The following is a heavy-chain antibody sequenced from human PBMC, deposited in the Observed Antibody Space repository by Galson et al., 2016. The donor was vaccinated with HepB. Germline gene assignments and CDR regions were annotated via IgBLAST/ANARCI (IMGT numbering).Heavy chain of an antibody. D-gene: IGHD2-15*01. CDR2: LSYDGSNE. Sequence: SLRLSCAVSGFTFSRSVMYWVRQAPGKGLEWVAVLSYDGSNEYYADSVKGRFTISRGNSRNTLYLQRNSLRGEDTAVYYCASEILGHCSGGSCYTGDRWGQGTLVTVSS. CDR1: GFTFSRSV. CDR3: ASEILGHCSGGSCYTGDR. V-gene: IGHV3-30-3*01. J-gene: IGHJ5*02.